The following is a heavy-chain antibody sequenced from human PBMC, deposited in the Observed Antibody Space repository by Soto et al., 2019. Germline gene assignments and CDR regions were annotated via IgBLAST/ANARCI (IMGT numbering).Heavy chain of an antibody. Sequence: PSQTLSLTCVISGDSVSSNEATWDWVRQSPSRGLEWLGRTYYRSRWPTDYAISVKSRISINPDTSNNQVSLQLNSVTPDDTAVYYCARLIGNSWLDSWGQGTLVTVSS. CDR1: GDSVSSNEAT. D-gene: IGHD3-16*01. CDR2: TYYRSRWPT. J-gene: IGHJ5*01. V-gene: IGHV6-1*01. CDR3: ARLIGNSWLDS.